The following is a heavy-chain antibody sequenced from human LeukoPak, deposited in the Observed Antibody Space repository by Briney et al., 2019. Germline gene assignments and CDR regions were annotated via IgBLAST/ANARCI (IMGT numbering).Heavy chain of an antibody. J-gene: IGHJ5*02. D-gene: IGHD3-16*01. V-gene: IGHV4-4*02. CDR2: IYHSGTT. Sequence: SGTLSLTCGVSGDSLSTMTWWNWVRQSPGKGLQWIGEIYHSGTTNYNPSLQSRITMSLDTSRNQCSLTLTSVTAADTAVYYCVKKGYGTRGWFDPWGPGIAVTASS. CDR1: GDSLSTMTW. CDR3: VKKGYGTRGWFDP.